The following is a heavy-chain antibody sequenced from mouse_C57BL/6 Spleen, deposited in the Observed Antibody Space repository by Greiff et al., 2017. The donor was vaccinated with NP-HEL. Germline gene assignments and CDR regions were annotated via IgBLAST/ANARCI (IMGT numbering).Heavy chain of an antibody. CDR2: INPGSGGT. Sequence: VQLQQSGAELVRPGTSVKVSCKASGYAFTNYLIEWVKQRPGQGLEWIGVINPGSGGTNYNEKFKGKATLTADKSSSTAYMQLSSLTSEDSAVYFCARGTPYYSNHYFDYWGQGTTLTVSS. CDR3: ARGTPYYSNHYFDY. J-gene: IGHJ2*01. CDR1: GYAFTNYL. D-gene: IGHD2-5*01. V-gene: IGHV1-54*01.